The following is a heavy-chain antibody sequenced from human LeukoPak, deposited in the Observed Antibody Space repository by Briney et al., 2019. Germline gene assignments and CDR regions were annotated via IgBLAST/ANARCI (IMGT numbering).Heavy chain of an antibody. Sequence: PGGSLRLSCAASDFTFSSYTMNWVRQAPGKGLEGVSSISSSNNYIYYADSVKGRFTISRDKAKNSLYMQMNSLRAEDTAIYYCARDYDSSGYFDYWGQGTLVTVSS. CDR3: ARDYDSSGYFDY. CDR1: DFTFSSYT. CDR2: ISSSNNYI. D-gene: IGHD3-22*01. V-gene: IGHV3-21*01. J-gene: IGHJ4*02.